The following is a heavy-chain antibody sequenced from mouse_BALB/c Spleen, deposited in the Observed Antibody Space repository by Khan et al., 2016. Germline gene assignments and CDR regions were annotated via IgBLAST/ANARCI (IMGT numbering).Heavy chain of an antibody. D-gene: IGHD2-1*01. CDR3: AREDYGNYGDYFDY. V-gene: IGHV5-6-5*01. Sequence: EVELVESGGGLVKPGGSLKLSCAASGFTFRNYAMSWVSQTPEKRLEWVASISTGDSTYYGDSVKGRVTISRDNARNSLYLQMSRLRTEDTAMFYCAREDYGNYGDYFDYWGQGTTLTVSS. CDR1: GFTFRNYA. CDR2: ISTGDST. J-gene: IGHJ2*01.